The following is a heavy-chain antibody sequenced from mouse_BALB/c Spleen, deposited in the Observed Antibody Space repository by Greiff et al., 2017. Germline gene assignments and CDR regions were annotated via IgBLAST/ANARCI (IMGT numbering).Heavy chain of an antibody. CDR2: ISSGGST. V-gene: IGHV5-6-5*01. D-gene: IGHD2-4*01. CDR1: GFTFSSYA. CDR3: ARGMITAYFDV. J-gene: IGHJ1*01. Sequence: EVMLVESGGGLVKPGGSLKLSCAASGFTFSSYAMSWVRQTPEKSLEWVASISSGGSTYYPDSVKGRFTISRDNARNILYLQMSSLRSEDTAMSYCARGMITAYFDVWGAGTTVTVSS.